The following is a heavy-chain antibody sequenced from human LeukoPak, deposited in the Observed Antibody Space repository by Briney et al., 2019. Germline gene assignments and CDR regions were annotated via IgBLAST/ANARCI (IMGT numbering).Heavy chain of an antibody. D-gene: IGHD6-19*01. CDR3: AKGSKAVLFTRDRYMDV. V-gene: IGHV3-23*01. Sequence: GGSLRLSCAASGFTFSSFGMSWVRQAPGKGLEWVSAMSGSGDSTYYADPVKGRFTISRDNSKKTLYLQMNSLRAEDTAVYFCAKGSKAVLFTRDRYMDVWGKGTTVTISS. CDR1: GFTFSSFG. CDR2: MSGSGDST. J-gene: IGHJ6*03.